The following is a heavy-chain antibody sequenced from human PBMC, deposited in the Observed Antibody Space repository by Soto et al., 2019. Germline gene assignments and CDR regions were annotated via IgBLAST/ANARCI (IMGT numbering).Heavy chain of an antibody. J-gene: IGHJ4*02. V-gene: IGHV3-21*01. D-gene: IGHD1-26*01. CDR1: GFPFSSYS. Sequence: GGSLGLSCAASGFPFSSYSMTWVRQAPGKGLEWVSSISSSSSYIYYADSVKGRFTITRNNAKNSLYLQMNSLRAEETAVDYCAGDHCFESGSYFDYWGQGTLVTVSS. CDR2: ISSSSSYI. CDR3: AGDHCFESGSYFDY.